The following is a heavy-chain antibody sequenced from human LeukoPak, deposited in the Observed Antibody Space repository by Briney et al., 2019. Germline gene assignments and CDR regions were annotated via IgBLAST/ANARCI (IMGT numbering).Heavy chain of an antibody. CDR2: IKEDENEK. CDR1: GFTYNTYW. D-gene: IGHD3-10*01. V-gene: IGHV3-7*01. Sequence: GGSLRLSCVASGFTYNTYWMSWIRQAPGKGLEWVANIKEDENEKHYGDSVKGRFIISRDNAKNSVYLQMNNLGDEDTALYYCTRARPSGSGSRHYWVQGTLVTVSS. J-gene: IGHJ4*02. CDR3: TRARPSGSGSRHY.